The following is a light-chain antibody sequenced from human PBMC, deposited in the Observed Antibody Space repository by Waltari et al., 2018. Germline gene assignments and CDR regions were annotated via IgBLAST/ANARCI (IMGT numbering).Light chain of an antibody. CDR3: RSYEPFNRV. V-gene: IGLV2-23*01. J-gene: IGLJ3*02. CDR2: ATT. CDR1: NNL. Sequence: QSALTQPASVSGSPGQSITISCSGTNNLVSWYQQFPGKVPKLVIYATTERPSGVSNRFSGSKSGDTASLTISGLQPGDEADYYCRSYEPFNRVFGGGTKLTVL.